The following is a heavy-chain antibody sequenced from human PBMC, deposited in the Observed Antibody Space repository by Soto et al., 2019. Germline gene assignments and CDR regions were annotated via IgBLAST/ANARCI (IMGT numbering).Heavy chain of an antibody. Sequence: QLQLQESGPGLVKPSETLSLTCTVSGGSISSSSYYWGWIRQPPGKGLEWIGSIYYSGSTYYNPSLKSRVTISVDTSKNQFSLKLSSVTAADTAVYYCVRAVVATIDVDYWGQGTLVTVSS. CDR3: VRAVVATIDVDY. V-gene: IGHV4-39*01. D-gene: IGHD5-12*01. J-gene: IGHJ4*02. CDR2: IYYSGST. CDR1: GGSISSSSYY.